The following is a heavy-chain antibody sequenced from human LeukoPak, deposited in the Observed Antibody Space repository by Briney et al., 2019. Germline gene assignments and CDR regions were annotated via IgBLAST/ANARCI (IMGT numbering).Heavy chain of an antibody. CDR2: IRYDGSNK. V-gene: IGHV3-30*02. J-gene: IGHJ4*02. CDR3: AKDWWEQSPSLFDY. Sequence: GGSLRLSCAASGFTFSSYGMHWVRQAPGKGLEWVAFIRYDGSNKYYADSVKGRFTISRDNSKNTLYLQMNSLRAEDTAVYYCAKDWWEQSPSLFDYWGQGTLVTVSS. CDR1: GFTFSSYG. D-gene: IGHD1-26*01.